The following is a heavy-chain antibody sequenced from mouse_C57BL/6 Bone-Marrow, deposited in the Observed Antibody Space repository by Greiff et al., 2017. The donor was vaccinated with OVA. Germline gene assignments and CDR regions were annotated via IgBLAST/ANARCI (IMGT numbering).Heavy chain of an antibody. J-gene: IGHJ3*01. Sequence: EVLLVESGGGLVKPGGSLKLSCAASGFTFSSYAMSWVRQTPEQRLEWVGTISDGGSCTYYPDNVKGRCTIARDNAKNNLYLQMSHLKSEDTAMYYCAREGLPPFAYWGQGTLVTVSA. D-gene: IGHD3-3*01. CDR1: GFTFSSYA. CDR3: AREGLPPFAY. CDR2: ISDGGSCT. V-gene: IGHV5-4*01.